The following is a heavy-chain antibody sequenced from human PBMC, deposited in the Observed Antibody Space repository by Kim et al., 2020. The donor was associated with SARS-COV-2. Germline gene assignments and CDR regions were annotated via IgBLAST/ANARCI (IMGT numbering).Heavy chain of an antibody. CDR2: IIPAFGSS. J-gene: IGHJ5*02. CDR3: ARDGRVYGDYGVDL. D-gene: IGHD4-17*01. V-gene: IGHV1-69*13. Sequence: SVKVSCKASGDTLINFAISWVRQAPGQGLEWMGAIIPAFGSSDYAQRFQGRVTITADESTKTAYLELRTLTSHDTAVYYCARDGRVYGDYGVDLWGQGTLVTVSS. CDR1: GDTLINFA.